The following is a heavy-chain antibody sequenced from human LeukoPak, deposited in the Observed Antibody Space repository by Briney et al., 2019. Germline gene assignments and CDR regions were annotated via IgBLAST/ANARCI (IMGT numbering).Heavy chain of an antibody. J-gene: IGHJ4*02. V-gene: IGHV3-48*01. CDR1: GFTFSSYE. CDR2: ISSSGSTI. CDR3: ARDRVRYSSSWTFDY. Sequence: GGSLRLSCAASGFTFSSYEMNWVRQAPGKGLEWVSYISSSGSTIYYADSVKGRFTISRDNSKNTLYLQMNSLRAEDTAVYYCARDRVRYSSSWTFDYWGQGTLVTVSS. D-gene: IGHD6-13*01.